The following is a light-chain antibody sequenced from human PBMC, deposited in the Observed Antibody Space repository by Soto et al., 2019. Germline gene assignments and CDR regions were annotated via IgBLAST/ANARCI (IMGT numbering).Light chain of an antibody. CDR1: QDIANY. CDR3: QQSYSNPWT. CDR2: AAS. J-gene: IGKJ1*01. Sequence: DIQMTQSPSSLSASVGDGVTITCQASQDIANYLNWYQQTPGKSPKLLIYAASSLQSGVPSRFSGSGSWTDFTLTLSSLQPEDFETYYCQQSYSNPWTFGQGTKVDIK. V-gene: IGKV1-39*01.